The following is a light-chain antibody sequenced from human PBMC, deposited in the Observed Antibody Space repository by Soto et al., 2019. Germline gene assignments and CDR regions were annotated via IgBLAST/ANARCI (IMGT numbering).Light chain of an antibody. CDR3: QQYDNLPMT. V-gene: IGKV1-33*01. Sequence: DIQMTQSPSSLSASVGDRVTITCQASQDVSNYLNWYQQKPGKAPKLLIYDASTLETGDPSRFSGSGGGKDFTFTISSLQPEDIATYYCQQYDNLPMTFGQGTKVDIK. CDR1: QDVSNY. J-gene: IGKJ1*01. CDR2: DAS.